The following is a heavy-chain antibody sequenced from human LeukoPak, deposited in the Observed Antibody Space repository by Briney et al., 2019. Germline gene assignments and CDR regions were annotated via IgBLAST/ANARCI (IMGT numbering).Heavy chain of an antibody. J-gene: IGHJ4*02. CDR3: ARGPVWGLDH. CDR1: GFSLIVYY. V-gene: IGHV1-2*02. CDR2: IDPKSGGT. Sequence: ASVKVSCRASGFSLIVYYMHWVRQAPGQGLEWMGWIDPKSGGTSSAQSFQGRLTMTSDTSISTVYMELSGLRSDDTATYYCARGPVWGLDHWGLGTLVTVSS. D-gene: IGHD7-27*01.